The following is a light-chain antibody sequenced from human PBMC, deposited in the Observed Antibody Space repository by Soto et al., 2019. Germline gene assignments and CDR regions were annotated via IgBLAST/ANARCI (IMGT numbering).Light chain of an antibody. CDR1: SSNIGAGYD. J-gene: IGLJ2*01. Sequence: QSVLTQPPSVSGAPGQRVTISCTGSSSNIGAGYDVHSYQQLPGTAPKLLIYGNSNRPSGVPDRFSGSKSGTSASLAITGLQAEEEADYYCQSYDSSLSGVVFGGGTKLTVL. CDR2: GNS. V-gene: IGLV1-40*01. CDR3: QSYDSSLSGVV.